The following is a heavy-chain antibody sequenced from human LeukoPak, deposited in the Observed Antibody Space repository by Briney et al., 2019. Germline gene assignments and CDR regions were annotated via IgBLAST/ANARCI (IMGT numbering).Heavy chain of an antibody. J-gene: IGHJ4*02. D-gene: IGHD4-17*01. Sequence: GGSLRLSCVASGFPFSSYWMTWVRQAPGKGLEWVANIKQDGSKKSYVDSVKGRFTISRDNAKNTLYLQMNSLRAEDTAVYYCARDTDTVTTILDYWGQGTLVTVSS. CDR3: ARDTDTVTTILDY. CDR1: GFPFSSYW. V-gene: IGHV3-7*01. CDR2: IKQDGSKK.